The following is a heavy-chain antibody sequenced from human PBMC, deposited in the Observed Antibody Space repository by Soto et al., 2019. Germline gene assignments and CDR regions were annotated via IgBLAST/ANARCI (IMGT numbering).Heavy chain of an antibody. V-gene: IGHV1-69*02. D-gene: IGHD3-3*01. J-gene: IGHJ4*02. CDR3: ASSITIFGVVIESTPPDY. CDR2: IIPILGIA. Sequence: SVKVSCKASGGTFSSYTISWVRQAPGQGLEWMGRIIPILGIANYAQKFQGRVTITADKSTSTAYMELSSLRSEDTAVYYCASSITIFGVVIESTPPDYLGQGTLVTGS. CDR1: GGTFSSYT.